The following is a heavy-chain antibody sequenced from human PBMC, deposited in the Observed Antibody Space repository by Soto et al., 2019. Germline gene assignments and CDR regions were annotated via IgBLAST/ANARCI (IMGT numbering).Heavy chain of an antibody. CDR3: ARVPGGQSFGE. J-gene: IGHJ4*02. Sequence: EVQLVESGGGLVQPGGSLRLSCVTSGFTFSSFWMHWVRQVPGKGLVWVSRINYDGTTTNYADSVKGRFTISRDNAKSTLYLEMNSLRDDDTAVYHCARVPGGQSFGEGGQGTLVTVSS. D-gene: IGHD3-10*01. CDR2: INYDGTTT. CDR1: GFTFSSFW. V-gene: IGHV3-74*01.